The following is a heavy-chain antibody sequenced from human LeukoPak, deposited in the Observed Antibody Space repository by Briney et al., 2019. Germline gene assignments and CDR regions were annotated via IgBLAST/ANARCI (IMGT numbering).Heavy chain of an antibody. CDR1: GGSFSHYY. D-gene: IGHD1-7*01. CDR2: INDSGTI. CDR3: ARRWNYGRNYYIDV. V-gene: IGHV4-34*01. Sequence: SETLSLTCAVYGGSFSHYYWSWIRQSPGMGLEWIGEINDSGTINYNPSLMSRVTISLDKSKTQFSLKLSSATAAATAVYYCARRWNYGRNYYIDVWGKGATVSVSS. J-gene: IGHJ6*03.